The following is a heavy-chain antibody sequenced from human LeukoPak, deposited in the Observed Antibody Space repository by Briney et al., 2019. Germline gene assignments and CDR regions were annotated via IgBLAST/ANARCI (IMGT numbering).Heavy chain of an antibody. CDR1: GYTFTGYY. CDR3: ASSSGYYWEIN. CDR2: INPNSGGT. J-gene: IGHJ4*02. V-gene: IGHV1-2*02. Sequence: GASVKVSCKASGYTFTGYYMHWVRQAPGQGLEWMGWINPNSGGTNYAQEFQGRVTMTRDTSISTAYMELSRLRSDDTAVYYCASSSGYYWEINWGQGTLVTVSS. D-gene: IGHD3-22*01.